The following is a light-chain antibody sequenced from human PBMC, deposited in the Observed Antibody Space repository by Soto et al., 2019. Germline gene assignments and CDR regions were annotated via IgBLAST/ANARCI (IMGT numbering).Light chain of an antibody. CDR2: DSS. J-gene: IGKJ4*01. Sequence: EIVLTQSPATLSLSPGERATLSCRASQSVGTYFAWYQQKPGQAPRLLIYDSSNRATVIPARFSGSGSGTDFTLTISSLEPEDFAGYYCQQRSDWPATFGGGTKVEIK. CDR1: QSVGTY. V-gene: IGKV3-11*01. CDR3: QQRSDWPAT.